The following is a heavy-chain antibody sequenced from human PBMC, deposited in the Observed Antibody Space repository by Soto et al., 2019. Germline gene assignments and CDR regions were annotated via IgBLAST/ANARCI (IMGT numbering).Heavy chain of an antibody. J-gene: IGHJ4*01. Sequence: EVQLVESGGGLVRPGRSLRLSCTASGFTFDDYAMHWARQAPGRGLEWVSGITWNSGNIDYADSVKGRFTIARDDDNNSLYLQMNSLRPEDTALYYCVKDSYADFHRVLSTAEYFFDYWGHGTLVTVSS. CDR1: GFTFDDYA. D-gene: IGHD2-15*01. CDR3: VKDSYADFHRVLSTAEYFFDY. V-gene: IGHV3-9*01. CDR2: ITWNSGNI.